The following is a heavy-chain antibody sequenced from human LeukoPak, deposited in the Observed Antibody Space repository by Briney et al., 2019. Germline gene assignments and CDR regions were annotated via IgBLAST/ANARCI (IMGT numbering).Heavy chain of an antibody. D-gene: IGHD6-13*01. Sequence: ASVKVSCKASGYTFTSYAMHWVRQAPGQRLEWMGWINAGNGNTKYSQKFQGRVTITRDTSASTAYMELRSLRSDDTAVYYCARDCYSSSCLLDYWGQGTVVTVSS. J-gene: IGHJ4*02. CDR1: GYTFTSYA. CDR2: INAGNGNT. V-gene: IGHV1-3*01. CDR3: ARDCYSSSCLLDY.